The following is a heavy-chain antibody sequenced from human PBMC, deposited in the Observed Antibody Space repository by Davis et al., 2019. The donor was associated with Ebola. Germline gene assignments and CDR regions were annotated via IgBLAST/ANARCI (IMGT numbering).Heavy chain of an antibody. CDR2: IYTSGST. CDR3: ARGARLRKGDAFDI. V-gene: IGHV4-59*10. J-gene: IGHJ3*02. CDR1: GGSFSGYY. D-gene: IGHD5-12*01. Sequence: PGGSLRLSCAVYGGSFSGYYWSWIRQPPGKGLEWIGRIYTSGSTNYNPSLKSRVTMSVDTSKNQFSPKLSSVTAADTAVYYCARGARLRKGDAFDIWGQGTMVTVSS.